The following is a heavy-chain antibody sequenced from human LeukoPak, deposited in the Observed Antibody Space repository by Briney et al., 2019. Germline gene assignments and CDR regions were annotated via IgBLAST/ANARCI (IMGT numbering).Heavy chain of an antibody. CDR1: GYTFTSYG. D-gene: IGHD2-15*01. V-gene: IGHV1-18*01. CDR2: ISAYNGNT. CDR3: ASGYCSGGSCCSSGMDV. J-gene: IGHJ6*02. Sequence: GASVKVSCKASGYTFTSYGISWVRQAPGQGLEWMGWISAYNGNTNYAQKLQGRVTMTTDTSTSTAYMELRSLRSDDTAVYYCASGYCSGGSCCSSGMDVWGQGTTVTVSS.